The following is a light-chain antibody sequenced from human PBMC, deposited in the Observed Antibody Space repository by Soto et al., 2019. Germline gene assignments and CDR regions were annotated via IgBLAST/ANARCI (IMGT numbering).Light chain of an antibody. Sequence: IVMTQSPLSLPVTPGEPASISCRSSQSLLHSNGYNYLDWYLQKPGQSPQVLIYLGSNRASGVPDRFSGSGSGTDLTLKISRVEAEDVGVYYCMQALQTPLTFGGGTKVEI. CDR3: MQALQTPLT. V-gene: IGKV2-28*01. CDR2: LGS. CDR1: QSLLHSNGYNY. J-gene: IGKJ4*01.